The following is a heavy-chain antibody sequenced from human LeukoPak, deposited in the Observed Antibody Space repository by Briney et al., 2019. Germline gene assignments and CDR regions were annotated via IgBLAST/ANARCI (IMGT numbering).Heavy chain of an antibody. CDR3: ARVWEEGYYGSGSYVSWFDP. CDR2: IIPIFGTA. J-gene: IGHJ5*02. CDR1: GGTFSSYA. D-gene: IGHD3-10*01. Sequence: GASVKVSCKASGGTFSSYAISWVRQAPGQGLGWMGGIIPIFGTANYAQKFQGRVTITTDESTSTAYMELGSLRSEDTAVYYCARVWEEGYYGSGSYVSWFDPWGQGTLVTVSS. V-gene: IGHV1-69*05.